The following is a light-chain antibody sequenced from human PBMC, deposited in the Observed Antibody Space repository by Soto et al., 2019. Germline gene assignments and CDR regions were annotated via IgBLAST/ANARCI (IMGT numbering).Light chain of an antibody. CDR2: SAS. J-gene: IGKJ1*01. Sequence: EIVLTQSPATLSLSPGERATLSCRASQSVSSHLAWYQHKPGQAPRLLIHSASNRATGIPARFSGSGSGTDFILTISSLEPEDSAVYYCQQRSSWPQTFGQGTKVEIK. CDR1: QSVSSH. CDR3: QQRSSWPQT. V-gene: IGKV3-11*01.